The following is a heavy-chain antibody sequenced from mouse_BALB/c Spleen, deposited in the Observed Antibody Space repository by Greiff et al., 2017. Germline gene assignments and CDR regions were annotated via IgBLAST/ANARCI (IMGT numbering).Heavy chain of an antibody. CDR2: IYPGNVNT. J-gene: IGHJ4*01. D-gene: IGHD1-2*01. CDR3: ARIVTTATDAMDY. CDR1: GYTFTSYY. V-gene: IGHV1S56*01. Sequence: VQLQQSGPELVKPGASVRISCKASGYTFTSYYIHWVKQRPGQGLEWIGWIYPGNVNTKYNEKFKGKATLTADKSSSTAYMQLSSLTSEDSAVYFCARIVTTATDAMDYWGQGTSVTVSS.